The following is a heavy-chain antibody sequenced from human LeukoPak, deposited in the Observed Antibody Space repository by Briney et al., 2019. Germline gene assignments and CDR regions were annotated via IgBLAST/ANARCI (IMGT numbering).Heavy chain of an antibody. V-gene: IGHV4-59*01. CDR3: ARRIPAAGRSSYYFDS. J-gene: IGHJ4*02. D-gene: IGHD6-13*01. CDR1: GDSISSYY. Sequence: SETLSLTCTVSGDSISSYYWSWIRQPPGKGLEWIGYIYYSGSTNYNPSLTSRATISVDTSKSHFSLKLSSVTAADTAVYYCARRIPAAGRSSYYFDSWGQGALVTVSS. CDR2: IYYSGST.